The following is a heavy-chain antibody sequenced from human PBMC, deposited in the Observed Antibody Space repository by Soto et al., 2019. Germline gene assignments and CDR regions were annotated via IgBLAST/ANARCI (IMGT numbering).Heavy chain of an antibody. CDR1: GYTFTDLD. V-gene: IGHV1-18*01. CDR2: ISAYNGNT. J-gene: IGHJ4*01. CDR3: ARTVHRVSGGRWDDCFDH. D-gene: IGHD2-15*01. Sequence: ASVKVSCKASGYTFTDLDINWVRQTTEQGLEWMGWISAYNGNTSYAQKLQGRVTMTTDTSTSTAYMELRSLKSDDTAVYYCARTVHRVSGGRWDDCFDHWG.